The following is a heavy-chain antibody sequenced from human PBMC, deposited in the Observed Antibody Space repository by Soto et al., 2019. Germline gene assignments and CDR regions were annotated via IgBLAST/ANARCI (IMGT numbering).Heavy chain of an antibody. CDR1: GFTFSSYD. J-gene: IGHJ3*02. CDR2: IGTAGDT. V-gene: IGHV3-13*04. CDR3: ARDKGVGDALAI. D-gene: IGHD1-26*01. Sequence: EVQLVESGGGLVQPGGSLRLSCAASGFTFSSYDMHWVRQATGKGLEWVSAIGTAGDTYYPGSVKGRFTISRENAKNSFYLQINSLSAGDPAVYYCARDKGVGDALAIWGQGTMVPVSS.